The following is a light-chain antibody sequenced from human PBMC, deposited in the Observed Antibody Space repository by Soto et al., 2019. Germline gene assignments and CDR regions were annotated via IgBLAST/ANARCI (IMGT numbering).Light chain of an antibody. CDR1: QSVSSY. CDR2: DAS. Sequence: EIVLTQSPGTPSLSPRKTATLSCRARQSVSSYLAWYQQKPCQAPRLLIYDASNRATGIPARFSGSGCGTDFNLTISRLETEDFAVYYCQQYACSPYTFGRGTKVDIK. V-gene: IGKV3-20*01. J-gene: IGKJ1*01. CDR3: QQYACSPYT.